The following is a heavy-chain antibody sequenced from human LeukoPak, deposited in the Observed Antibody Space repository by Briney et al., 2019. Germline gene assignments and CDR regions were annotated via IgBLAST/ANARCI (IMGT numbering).Heavy chain of an antibody. D-gene: IGHD7-27*01. CDR1: GYSFTSNY. CDR2: IYPRDGST. J-gene: IGHJ4*02. CDR3: ARGPPNWGYDY. Sequence: ASVKVSCKASGYSFTSNYIHWVRQAPGQGLEWMGMIYPRDGSTSYAQKFQGRVTITADESTSTAYMELSSLRSDDTAVYYCARGPPNWGYDYWGPGTLVTVSS. V-gene: IGHV1-46*01.